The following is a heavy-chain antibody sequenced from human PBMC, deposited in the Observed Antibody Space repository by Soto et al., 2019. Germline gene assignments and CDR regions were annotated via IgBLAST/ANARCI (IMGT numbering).Heavy chain of an antibody. Sequence: SETLSLTCAVSGGSISSGGYSWSWIRQPPGKGLEWIGYIYHSGSTYYNPSLKSRVTISVDRSKNQFSLKLSSVTAADTAVYYCARQSDFWSGYCIDYWGQGTLVTVSS. V-gene: IGHV4-30-2*01. CDR3: ARQSDFWSGYCIDY. D-gene: IGHD3-3*01. CDR1: GGSISSGGYS. J-gene: IGHJ4*02. CDR2: IYHSGST.